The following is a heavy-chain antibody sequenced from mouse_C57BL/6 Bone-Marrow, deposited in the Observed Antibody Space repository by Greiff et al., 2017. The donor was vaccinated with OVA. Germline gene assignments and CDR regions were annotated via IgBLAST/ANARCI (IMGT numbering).Heavy chain of an antibody. D-gene: IGHD2-3*01. J-gene: IGHJ2*01. CDR2: ISDGGSYT. Sequence: EVQLKESGGGLVKPGGSLKLSCAASGFTFSSYAMSWVRQTPEKRLEWVATISDGGSYTYYPDNVKGRFTISRDNAKNNLYLQMSHLKSEDTAMYYCARDYDGSFDYWGQGTTLTVSS. V-gene: IGHV5-4*01. CDR3: ARDYDGSFDY. CDR1: GFTFSSYA.